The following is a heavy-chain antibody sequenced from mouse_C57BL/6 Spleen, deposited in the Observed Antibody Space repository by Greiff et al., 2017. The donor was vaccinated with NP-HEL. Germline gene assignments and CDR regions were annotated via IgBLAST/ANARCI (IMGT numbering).Heavy chain of an antibody. CDR2: IYPSDSET. J-gene: IGHJ4*01. Sequence: QVQLQQPGAELVRPGSSVKLSCKASGYTFTSYWMDWVKQRPGQGLEWIGNIYPSDSETHYNQKFTDKATLTVDKSSNTANMQLSSLTSEDAAVYYCARKFYDGYYDAMDYWGQGTSVTVSS. V-gene: IGHV1-61*01. CDR3: ARKFYDGYYDAMDY. CDR1: GYTFTSYW. D-gene: IGHD2-3*01.